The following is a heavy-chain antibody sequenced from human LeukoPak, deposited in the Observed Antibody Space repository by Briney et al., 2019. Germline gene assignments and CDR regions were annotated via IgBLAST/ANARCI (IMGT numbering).Heavy chain of an antibody. D-gene: IGHD3-22*01. CDR1: GFSFNTYG. V-gene: IGHV3-30*18. J-gene: IGHJ1*01. CDR2: ISYDGSNK. CDR3: AKDLNTYRYDSRDLQH. Sequence: PGRSLRLSCAASGFSFNTYGMHWVRQGPGKGLEWVAVISYDGSNKWYANSVKGRFTTSRDNSKNTLYLQMNSLRPEDTAVYFCAKDLNTYRYDSRDLQHWGQGILVTVSS.